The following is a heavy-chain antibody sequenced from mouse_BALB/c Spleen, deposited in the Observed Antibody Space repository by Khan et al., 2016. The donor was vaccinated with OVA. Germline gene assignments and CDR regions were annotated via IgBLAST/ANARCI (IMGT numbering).Heavy chain of an antibody. Sequence: QLEESGPGLAKPSQSLSLTCTVTGYSITSDYAWNWIRQFPGNKLEWMGYISYSGNTKYNQSLKSRITITRDTSKNQFFLQLNSVTIEDTATYYCARIYGGDFDYWGQGTTLTVSS. V-gene: IGHV3-2*02. CDR1: GYSITSDYA. CDR3: ARIYGGDFDY. CDR2: ISYSGNT. J-gene: IGHJ2*01. D-gene: IGHD1-1*01.